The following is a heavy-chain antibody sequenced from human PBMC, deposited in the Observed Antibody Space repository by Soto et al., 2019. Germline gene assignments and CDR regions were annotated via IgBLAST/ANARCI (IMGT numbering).Heavy chain of an antibody. CDR3: ARDLNSSGWYGGFWFDP. CDR1: GYTFTSYG. J-gene: IGHJ5*02. V-gene: IGHV1-18*01. Sequence: ASVKVSCKASGYTFTSYGISWVRQAPGQGLEWMGWISAYNGNTNYAQKLQGRVTMTTDTSTSTAYMELRSLRSDDTAVYHCARDLNSSGWYGGFWFDPWGQGTLVTVSS. D-gene: IGHD6-19*01. CDR2: ISAYNGNT.